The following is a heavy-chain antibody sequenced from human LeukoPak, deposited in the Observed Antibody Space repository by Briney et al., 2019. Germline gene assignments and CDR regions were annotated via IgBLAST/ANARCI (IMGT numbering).Heavy chain of an antibody. CDR3: ARVGTTVTSRPFDY. CDR1: GYTFTGYY. CDR2: INPNSGNT. D-gene: IGHD4-17*01. V-gene: IGHV1-8*03. Sequence: ASVKVSCKASGYTFTGYYMHWVRQAPGQGLEWMGWINPNSGNTGYAQKFQGRVTITRNTSISTAYMELSSLRSEDTAVYYCARVGTTVTSRPFDYWGQGTLVTVSS. J-gene: IGHJ4*02.